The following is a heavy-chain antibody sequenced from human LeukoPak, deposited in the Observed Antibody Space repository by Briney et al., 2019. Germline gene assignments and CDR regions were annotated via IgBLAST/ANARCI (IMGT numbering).Heavy chain of an antibody. D-gene: IGHD4-23*01. Sequence: SETLSLTCTVSGYSISSGYYWGWIRQPPGKGLEWIGSIYHSGSTYYNPSLKSRVTISVDTSKNQFSLKLSSVTAADTAVYYCARVTGIDAFDIWGQGTMVTVSS. CDR1: GYSISSGYY. J-gene: IGHJ3*02. CDR3: ARVTGIDAFDI. V-gene: IGHV4-38-2*02. CDR2: IYHSGST.